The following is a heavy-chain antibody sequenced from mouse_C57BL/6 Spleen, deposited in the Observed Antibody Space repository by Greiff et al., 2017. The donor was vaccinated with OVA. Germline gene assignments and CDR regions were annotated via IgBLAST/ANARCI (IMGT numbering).Heavy chain of an antibody. J-gene: IGHJ2*01. CDR1: GFTFSDYG. D-gene: IGHD4-1*01. V-gene: IGHV5-17*01. CDR3: ARGETGTVDY. CDR2: ISSGSSTI. Sequence: DVQLVESGGGLVKPGGSLKLSCAASGFTFSDYGMHWVRQAPEKGLEWVAYISSGSSTIYYADTVKGRFTISSDNAKNTLFLQMTSLRSEDTAMYYCARGETGTVDYWGQGTTRTVSS.